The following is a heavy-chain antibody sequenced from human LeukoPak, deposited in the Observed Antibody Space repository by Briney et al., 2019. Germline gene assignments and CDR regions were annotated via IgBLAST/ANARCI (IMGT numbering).Heavy chain of an antibody. CDR3: AREDVATTVFGVVIIGDYYYYGMDV. J-gene: IGHJ6*02. Sequence: GGSLRLSCAASGFTFSSYGMHWVRQAPGKGLEWVAVIWYDENKKFYADSVKGRFTISRDNFKSTLYLQMDSLRVEDTAVYYCAREDVATTVFGVVIIGDYYYYGMDVWGQGTTVTVSS. V-gene: IGHV3-33*01. CDR1: GFTFSSYG. CDR2: IWYDENKK. D-gene: IGHD3-3*01.